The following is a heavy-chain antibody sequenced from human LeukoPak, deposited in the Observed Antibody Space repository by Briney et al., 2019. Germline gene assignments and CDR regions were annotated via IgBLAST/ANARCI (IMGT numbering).Heavy chain of an antibody. V-gene: IGHV3-11*01. Sequence: GGSLRLSCAASGFTFSDYYMSWIRQAPGKGPEWVSYISSSGSTIYYADSVKGRFTISRDNAKNSLYLQMNSLRAEDTAVYYCARTNSSSWYALLDYWGQGTLVTVSS. D-gene: IGHD6-13*01. CDR2: ISSSGSTI. J-gene: IGHJ4*02. CDR3: ARTNSSSWYALLDY. CDR1: GFTFSDYY.